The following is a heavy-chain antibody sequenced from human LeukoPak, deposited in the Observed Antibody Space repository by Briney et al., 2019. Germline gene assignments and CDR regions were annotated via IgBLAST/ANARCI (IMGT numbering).Heavy chain of an antibody. Sequence: PGGSLRLSCAASGFTFSSYAMSWVRQAPGKGLEWVSAISGSGGSTYYAGSVKGRFTISRDNSKNTLYLQMNSLRAADTAVYYCAKDRGLLSWFGELLHFFDHWGQGTLVTVSS. J-gene: IGHJ4*02. CDR2: ISGSGGST. D-gene: IGHD3-10*01. CDR3: AKDRGLLSWFGELLHFFDH. CDR1: GFTFSSYA. V-gene: IGHV3-23*01.